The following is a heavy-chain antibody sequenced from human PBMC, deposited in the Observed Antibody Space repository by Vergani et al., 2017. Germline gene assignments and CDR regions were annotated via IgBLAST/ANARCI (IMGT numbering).Heavy chain of an antibody. D-gene: IGHD3-22*01. Sequence: EVQLQESGGGLVKPGRSLRVSCAASGFSFSTYSINWVRQAPGKGLEWVSSISGRSNYIYYADSLKGRFTISRDNSKNSVYLQMNSLRAEDTAIYYCARKKYYDSKDYYQVEPFDYWGQGTLVTVSS. CDR3: ARKKYYDSKDYYQVEPFDY. CDR2: ISGRSNYI. CDR1: GFSFSTYS. V-gene: IGHV3-21*06. J-gene: IGHJ4*02.